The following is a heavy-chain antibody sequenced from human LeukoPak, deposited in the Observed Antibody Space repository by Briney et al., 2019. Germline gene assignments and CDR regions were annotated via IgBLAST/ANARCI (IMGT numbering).Heavy chain of an antibody. V-gene: IGHV1-18*01. CDR1: GYTFTSYG. D-gene: IGHD2-15*01. CDR2: ISAYNGNT. J-gene: IGHJ4*02. Sequence: ASVKVSCKASGYTFTSYGISWVRQAPGQGLEWMGWISAYNGNTNYAQKLQGRVTMTTDTSTGTAYMELRSLRSDDTAVYYCARDCSGGSCYLYFDYWGQGTLVTVSS. CDR3: ARDCSGGSCYLYFDY.